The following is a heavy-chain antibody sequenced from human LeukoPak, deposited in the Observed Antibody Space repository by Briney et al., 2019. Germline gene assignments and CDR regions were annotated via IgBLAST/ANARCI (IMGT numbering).Heavy chain of an antibody. D-gene: IGHD3-3*01. CDR1: GFTFSSYG. J-gene: IGHJ6*02. CDR2: IWYDGSNK. CDR3: ARARYYDFWSGYYTFYYYCGMDV. Sequence: GSLRLSCAASGFTFSSYGMHWVRQAPGKGLEWVAVIWYDGSNKYYADSVKGRFTISRDNSKNTLYLQMNSLRAEDTAVYYCARARYYDFWSGYYTFYYYCGMDVWGQGTTVTVSS. V-gene: IGHV3-33*01.